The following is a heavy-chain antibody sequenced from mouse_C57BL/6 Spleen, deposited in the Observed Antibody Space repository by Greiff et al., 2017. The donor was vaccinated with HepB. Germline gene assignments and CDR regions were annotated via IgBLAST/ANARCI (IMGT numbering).Heavy chain of an antibody. CDR3: ARYGYDGLYAMDY. V-gene: IGHV1-54*01. CDR2: INPGSGGT. Sequence: VQLVESGAELVRPGTSVKVSCKASGYAFTNYLIEWVKQRPGQGLEWIGVINPGSGGTNYNEKFKGKATLTADKSSSTAYMQLSSLTSEDSAVYFCARYGYDGLYAMDYWGQGTSVTVSS. J-gene: IGHJ4*01. CDR1: GYAFTNYL. D-gene: IGHD2-2*01.